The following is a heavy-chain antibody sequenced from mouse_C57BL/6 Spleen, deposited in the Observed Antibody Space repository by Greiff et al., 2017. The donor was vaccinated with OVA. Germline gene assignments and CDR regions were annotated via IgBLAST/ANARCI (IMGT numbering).Heavy chain of an antibody. CDR2: ISDGGSYT. V-gene: IGHV5-4*01. J-gene: IGHJ4*01. CDR3: ARGGITTGYYYAMDY. D-gene: IGHD1-1*01. CDR1: GFTFSSYA. Sequence: EVQGVESGGGLVKPGGSLKLSCAASGFTFSSYAMSWVRQTPEKRLEWVATISDGGSYTYYPDNVKGRFTISRDNAKNNLYLQMSHLKSEDTAMYYCARGGITTGYYYAMDYWGQGTSVTVSS.